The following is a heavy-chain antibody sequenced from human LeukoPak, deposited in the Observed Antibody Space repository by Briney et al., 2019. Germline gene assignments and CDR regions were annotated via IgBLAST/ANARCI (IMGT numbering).Heavy chain of an antibody. D-gene: IGHD1-7*01. Sequence: PGGSLRLSCAASGFTFSNYGMHWVRQAPGKGLECVAFVRYDGSNENYADSVKGRFTISRDNSKKTLYLQMNSLRVEDTAVYYCAKGGGYNWNFLYFDYWGQGTLVTVAS. CDR2: VRYDGSNE. J-gene: IGHJ4*02. CDR3: AKGGGYNWNFLYFDY. CDR1: GFTFSNYG. V-gene: IGHV3-30*02.